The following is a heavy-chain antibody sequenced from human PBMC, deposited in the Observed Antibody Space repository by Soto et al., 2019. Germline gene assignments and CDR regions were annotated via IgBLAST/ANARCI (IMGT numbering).Heavy chain of an antibody. J-gene: IGHJ3*02. CDR1: GGHVGSYD. D-gene: IGHD6-19*01. CDR3: ARGSYSSGLNFDI. Sequence: PSETMSLTCTVSGGHVGSYDWTWIRQPPGKGLEWIGYIYSSGSTNYNPSLKSRVTISVDTSKNQFSLKLSSVTAADTAVYYCARGSYSSGLNFDIWGQGTMVTVS. CDR2: IYSSGST. V-gene: IGHV4-59*08.